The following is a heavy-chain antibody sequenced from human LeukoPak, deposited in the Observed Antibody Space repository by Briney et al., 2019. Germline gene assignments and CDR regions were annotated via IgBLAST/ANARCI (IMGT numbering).Heavy chain of an antibody. CDR1: GFTFSSHA. CDR3: ASYYGSGSYYPPDV. CDR2: ISGSGGST. D-gene: IGHD3-10*01. J-gene: IGHJ6*02. V-gene: IGHV3-23*01. Sequence: GGSLRLSCAASGFTFSSHAMSWVRQAPGKGLEWVSAISGSGGSTYYADSVKGRFTISRDNSKNTLYLQMNSLRAEDTAVYYCASYYGSGSYYPPDVWGQGTTVTVSS.